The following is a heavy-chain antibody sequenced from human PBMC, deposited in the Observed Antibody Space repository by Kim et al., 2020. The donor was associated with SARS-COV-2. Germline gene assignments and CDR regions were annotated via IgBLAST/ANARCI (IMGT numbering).Heavy chain of an antibody. CDR3: AKEVDFGTTVTKHGMDV. CDR2: IWYDGSNE. CDR1: GFTFGAYA. D-gene: IGHD4-17*01. V-gene: IGHV3-33*06. Sequence: GGSLRLSCAASGFTFGAYAMHWVRQAPGKGLEWVAVIWYDGSNEYYADSVKGRFTISRDNSKNTLYLQMNSLRADDTAVYYCAKEVDFGTTVTKHGMDVWGQGTTVTVSS. J-gene: IGHJ6*02.